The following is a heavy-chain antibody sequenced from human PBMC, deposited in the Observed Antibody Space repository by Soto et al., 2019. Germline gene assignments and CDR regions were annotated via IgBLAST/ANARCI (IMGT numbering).Heavy chain of an antibody. CDR1: GFTSRSFT. D-gene: IGHD6-13*01. V-gene: IGHV3-21*01. Sequence: GGSLRLSCAASGFTSRSFTMNWVRQAPGKGLEWVSTISSNSAYIYYTDALRGRFTISRDNAKNSLHLQMSSLRAEDTAVYYCPRDPSRDSSARGWFDPWGPGTLVTVSS. CDR3: PRDPSRDSSARGWFDP. J-gene: IGHJ5*02. CDR2: ISSNSAYI.